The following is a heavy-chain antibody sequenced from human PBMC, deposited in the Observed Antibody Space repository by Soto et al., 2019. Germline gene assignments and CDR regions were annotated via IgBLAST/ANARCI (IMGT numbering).Heavy chain of an antibody. V-gene: IGHV1-69*13. Sequence: GASVKVSCKASGGTFSSYAISWVRQAPGQGLEWMGGIIPIFGTANYAQKFQGRVTITADESTSTAYMELSSLRSEDTAVYDCARRKVNGSADRGFDPLLDPGGQGTLVTVSS. D-gene: IGHD1-1*01. J-gene: IGHJ5*02. CDR1: GGTFSSYA. CDR3: ARRKVNGSADRGFDPLLDP. CDR2: IIPIFGTA.